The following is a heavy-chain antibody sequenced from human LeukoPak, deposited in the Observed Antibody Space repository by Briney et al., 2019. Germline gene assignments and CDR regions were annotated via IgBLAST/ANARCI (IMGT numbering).Heavy chain of an antibody. Sequence: GGSLRLSCAASGFTFSSYAMNWVRQAPGKGLEWVSYISSSGSTIYYADSVKGRFTISRDNAKNSLYLQMNSLRAEDTAVYYCARVVVSGWFDPWGQGTLVTVSS. D-gene: IGHD2-15*01. J-gene: IGHJ5*02. CDR1: GFTFSSYA. CDR2: ISSSGSTI. V-gene: IGHV3-48*03. CDR3: ARVVVSGWFDP.